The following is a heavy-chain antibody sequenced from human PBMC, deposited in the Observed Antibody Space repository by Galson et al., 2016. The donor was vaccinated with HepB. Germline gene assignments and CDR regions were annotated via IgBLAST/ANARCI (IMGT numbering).Heavy chain of an antibody. CDR3: ATSPFFDF. Sequence: SLRLSCAASGFTFSSYGMTWVRQAPGKGLEWVSTISESGGRKYYAASVNGRFTISRDNSKNTLYLQTNSLRAEDTAVYYWATSPFFDFWGQGTLFTVSS. CDR2: ISESGGRK. V-gene: IGHV3-23*01. J-gene: IGHJ4*02. CDR1: GFTFSSYG.